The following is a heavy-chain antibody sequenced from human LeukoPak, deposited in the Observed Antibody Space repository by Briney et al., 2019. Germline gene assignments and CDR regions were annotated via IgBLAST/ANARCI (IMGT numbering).Heavy chain of an antibody. D-gene: IGHD6-13*01. CDR3: ASTRIAAAGAPAYYFDN. CDR2: IYYSGST. V-gene: IGHV4-31*03. CDR1: GDSISSRVYY. J-gene: IGHJ4*02. Sequence: SETLSLTCTVSGDSISSRVYYWSWIRQRPGKGLEWIGYIYYSGSTYYNPSLKSRLTLSVDTSKNQFSLKVNSVTAADTAVYYCASTRIAAAGAPAYYFDNWGQGTQVTVSS.